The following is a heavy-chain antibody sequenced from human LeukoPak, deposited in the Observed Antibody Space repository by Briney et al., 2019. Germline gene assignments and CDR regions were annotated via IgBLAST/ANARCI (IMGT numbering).Heavy chain of an antibody. J-gene: IGHJ6*04. Sequence: SETLSLTCTVSRGSISGYSWSWIRQSPGGGLEWIGYIYYSGDTAYNPSLRSRVTLSVDTSKNQFSLQLRSVTTADTAVYYCARVGYYGSGRGMDVWGKGTTVTISS. V-gene: IGHV4-59*01. CDR1: RGSISGYS. D-gene: IGHD3-10*01. CDR2: IYYSGDT. CDR3: ARVGYYGSGRGMDV.